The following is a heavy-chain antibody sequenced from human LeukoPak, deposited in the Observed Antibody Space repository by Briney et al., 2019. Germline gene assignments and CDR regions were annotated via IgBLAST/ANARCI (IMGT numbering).Heavy chain of an antibody. Sequence: SQTLSLTCTVSGGSVSSGGYYWSWIRQHPGKGLEWIGYIYYSGSTCYNPSLQSRVTISVDTSKNQFSLKLSSVTAADTAVYYCARGDGYCSSTSCRHYYYGMDVWGKGTTVTVSP. V-gene: IGHV4-31*03. J-gene: IGHJ6*04. CDR2: IYYSGST. D-gene: IGHD2-2*01. CDR1: GGSVSSGGYY. CDR3: ARGDGYCSSTSCRHYYYGMDV.